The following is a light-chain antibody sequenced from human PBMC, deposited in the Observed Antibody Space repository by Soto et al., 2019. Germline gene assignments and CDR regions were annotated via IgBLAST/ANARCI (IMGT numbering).Light chain of an antibody. CDR1: QSVSSY. CDR2: GAS. J-gene: IGKJ4*02. CDR3: QQCGNWPNT. V-gene: IGKV3-11*01. Sequence: EIMLTQSPATLSVSPGERATLSCRASQSVSSYLAWYQQKPGQAPRLLIYGASSRATGIPARFSGSGSGTDFTLTISSLEPEDFAVYYCQQCGNWPNTFGRGTKVDIK.